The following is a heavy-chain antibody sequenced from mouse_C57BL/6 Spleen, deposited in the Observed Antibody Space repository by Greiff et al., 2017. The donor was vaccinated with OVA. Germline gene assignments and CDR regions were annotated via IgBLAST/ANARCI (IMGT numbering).Heavy chain of an antibody. V-gene: IGHV1-50*01. Sequence: QVQLQQSGAELVKPGASVKLSCKASGYTFTSYWMQWVKQRPGQGLEWIGEIDPSDSYTNYNQKFKGKATLTVDTSSSTAYMQLSSLTSEDSAVYYCARGFAYWGQGTLVTVSA. CDR3: ARGFAY. CDR2: IDPSDSYT. CDR1: GYTFTSYW. J-gene: IGHJ3*01.